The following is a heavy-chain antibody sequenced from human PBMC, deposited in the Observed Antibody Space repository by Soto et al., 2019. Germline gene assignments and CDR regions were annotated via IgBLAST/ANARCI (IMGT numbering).Heavy chain of an antibody. D-gene: IGHD1-7*01. J-gene: IGHJ4*02. V-gene: IGHV1-3*05. CDR3: AGNFLGGTTDY. Sequence: QVQLVQSGAEEKKPGASVKVSCKASGYTFTNHAIHWVRQAPGQGLEWMGWINAGKGDTKYPQRFQGRVTITRDTSASTAYMELSSRRSEDTAVYYCAGNFLGGTTDYWGPGTLVTVSS. CDR2: INAGKGDT. CDR1: GYTFTNHA.